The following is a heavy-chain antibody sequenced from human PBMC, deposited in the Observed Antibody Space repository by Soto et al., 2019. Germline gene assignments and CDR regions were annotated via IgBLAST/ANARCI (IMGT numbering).Heavy chain of an antibody. CDR2: IYYSGST. J-gene: IGHJ4*02. CDR3: ARHRSGAARLTFDY. CDR1: GGSISSSSYY. V-gene: IGHV4-39*01. D-gene: IGHD6-6*01. Sequence: PSETLSLTCTVSGGSISSSSYYWGWIRQPPGKGLEWIGSIYYSGSTYYNPSLKSRVTISVDTSKNQFSLKLSSVTAADTAVYYCARHRSGAARLTFDYWGQGTLVTVSS.